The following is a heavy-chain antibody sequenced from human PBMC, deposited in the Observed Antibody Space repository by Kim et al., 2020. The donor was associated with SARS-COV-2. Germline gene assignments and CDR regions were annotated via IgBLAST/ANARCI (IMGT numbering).Heavy chain of an antibody. V-gene: IGHV3-48*04. D-gene: IGHD1-26*01. J-gene: IGHJ2*01. Sequence: GGSLRLSCAASGFTFSSYSMNWVRQAPGKWLEWVSYISSSSSTIYYADSVKGRFTISRDNAKNSLYLQMNSLRAEDTAVYYCARDRASTAIGYWYFDLWGRGTLVTVSS. CDR3: ARDRASTAIGYWYFDL. CDR1: GFTFSSYS. CDR2: ISSSSSTI.